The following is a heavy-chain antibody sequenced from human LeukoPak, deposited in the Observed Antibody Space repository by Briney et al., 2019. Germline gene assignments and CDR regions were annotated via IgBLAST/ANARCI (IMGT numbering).Heavy chain of an antibody. J-gene: IGHJ3*02. CDR1: GGSISSGGYY. CDR3: AKDRGWGAFDI. Sequence: SQTLSLTCTVSGGSISSGGYYWSWIRQPPGKGLEWIGYIYHSGSTYYNPSLKSRVTISVDRSKNQFSLKLSSVTAADTAVYYCAKDRGWGAFDIWGQGTMVTVSS. CDR2: IYHSGST. D-gene: IGHD3-10*01. V-gene: IGHV4-30-2*01.